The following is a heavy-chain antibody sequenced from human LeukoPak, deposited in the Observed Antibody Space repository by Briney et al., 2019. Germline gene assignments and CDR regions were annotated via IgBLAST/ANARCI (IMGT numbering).Heavy chain of an antibody. V-gene: IGHV4-34*01. CDR3: ARVRLVRWHYYYYMDV. Sequence: SETLSLTCAVYGGSFSGYYWSWIRQPPGKGLEWIGEINHSGSTNYNPSLKSRVTISVDTSKNQFSLKLSSVTAADTAVYYCARVRLVRWHYYYYMDVWGKGTTVIVSS. CDR1: GGSFSGYY. CDR2: INHSGST. J-gene: IGHJ6*03. D-gene: IGHD6-19*01.